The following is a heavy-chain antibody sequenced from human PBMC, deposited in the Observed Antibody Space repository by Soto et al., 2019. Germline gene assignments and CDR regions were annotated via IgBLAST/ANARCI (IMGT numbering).Heavy chain of an antibody. D-gene: IGHD2-15*01. CDR1: GFTFSSYG. Sequence: VGSLRLSCAASGFTFSSYGMHWVRQAPGKGLEWVAVISYDGSNKYYADSVKGRFTISRDNSKNTLYLQMNSLRAEDTAVYYCAKDEADIVVVVAALIDYYYYGMDVWGQGTTVTVSS. CDR3: AKDEADIVVVVAALIDYYYYGMDV. J-gene: IGHJ6*02. CDR2: ISYDGSNK. V-gene: IGHV3-30*18.